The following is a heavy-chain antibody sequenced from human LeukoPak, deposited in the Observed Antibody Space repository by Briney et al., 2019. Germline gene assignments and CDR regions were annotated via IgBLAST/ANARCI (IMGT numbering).Heavy chain of an antibody. CDR2: IGNTET. J-gene: IGHJ4*02. V-gene: IGHV3-23*01. D-gene: IGHD5-18*01. CDR3: AKDWIQFNRVFDCFDS. Sequence: PGGSLLLSCANSGLHFETNAMSRVRQAPGKGLEWVATIGNTETFYADSATGRFTISRDNSKNTVNLQMNRLRVEDTAIYYCAKDWIQFNRVFDCFDSWGQGTLVTVSS. CDR1: GLHFETNA.